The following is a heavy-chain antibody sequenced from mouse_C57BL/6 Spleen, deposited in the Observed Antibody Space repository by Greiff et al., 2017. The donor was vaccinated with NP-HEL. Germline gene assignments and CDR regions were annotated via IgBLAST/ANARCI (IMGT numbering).Heavy chain of an antibody. V-gene: IGHV1-69*01. D-gene: IGHD1-1*01. CDR3: ARDGSSWGYVDY. Sequence: QVQLQQPGAELVMPGASVKLSCKASGYTFTSYWMHWVKQRPGQGLEWIGEIDPSDSYTNYNQKFKGKSTLTVDKSSSTAYMQLSSLTSEDSAVYYCARDGSSWGYVDYWGQGTTLTVSS. J-gene: IGHJ2*01. CDR2: IDPSDSYT. CDR1: GYTFTSYW.